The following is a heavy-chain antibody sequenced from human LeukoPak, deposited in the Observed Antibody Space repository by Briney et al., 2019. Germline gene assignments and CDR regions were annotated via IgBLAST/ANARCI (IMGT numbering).Heavy chain of an antibody. CDR2: ISSSSSYI. CDR1: GFTFSSYS. J-gene: IGHJ4*02. D-gene: IGHD6-13*01. Sequence: GGSLRLSCAASGFTFSSYSMNWVRQAPGKGLEWVSSISSSSSYIYYADSAKGRFTISRDNAKNSLYLQMNSLRAEDTAVYYCARSQAAAAPFDYWGQGTLVTVSS. V-gene: IGHV3-21*01. CDR3: ARSQAAAAPFDY.